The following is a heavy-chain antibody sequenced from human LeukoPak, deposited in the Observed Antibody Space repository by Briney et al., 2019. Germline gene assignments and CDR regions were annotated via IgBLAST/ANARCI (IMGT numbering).Heavy chain of an antibody. CDR3: ARDWIRYPYYGMDV. D-gene: IGHD1-14*01. CDR2: IYSGGST. Sequence: GGSLRLSCAASGFTVGSNYMSWVRQAPGKGLEWVSVIYSGGSTYYADSVKGRFTISRHNSKNTLYLQMNSLRAEDTAVYYCARDWIRYPYYGMDVWGQGTTVTVSS. J-gene: IGHJ6*02. V-gene: IGHV3-53*04. CDR1: GFTVGSNY.